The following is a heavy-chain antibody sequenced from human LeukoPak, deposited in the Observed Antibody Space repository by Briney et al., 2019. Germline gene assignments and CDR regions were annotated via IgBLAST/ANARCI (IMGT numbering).Heavy chain of an antibody. CDR3: ARENGWQPGEYGDYTGFYFDS. J-gene: IGHJ4*02. CDR2: INPSNGRT. V-gene: IGHV1-46*01. D-gene: IGHD4-17*01. Sequence: ASVKVSCKASGYTFTSDYMHWVRQAPGQGLEWMGRINPSNGRTSYAQKFQGRVAMTSDMSATTVYMELSSLRAEDTAVYYCARENGWQPGEYGDYTGFYFDSWGQGTLVTVSS. CDR1: GYTFTSDY.